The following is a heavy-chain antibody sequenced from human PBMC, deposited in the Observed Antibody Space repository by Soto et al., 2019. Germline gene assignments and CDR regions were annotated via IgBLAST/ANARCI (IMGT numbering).Heavy chain of an antibody. CDR2: ISGSGGST. CDR3: ARLDGSGSYYLDY. D-gene: IGHD3-10*01. V-gene: IGHV3-23*01. CDR1: GFTFSSYA. J-gene: IGHJ4*02. Sequence: EVQLLESGGGLVQPGGSLRLSCAASGFTFSSYAMSWVRQAPGKGLEWVSAISGSGGSTYYADSVKGRFTISRDNSKNTLYRKMNSLRAENTAVYYCARLDGSGSYYLDYWGQGTLVTVSS.